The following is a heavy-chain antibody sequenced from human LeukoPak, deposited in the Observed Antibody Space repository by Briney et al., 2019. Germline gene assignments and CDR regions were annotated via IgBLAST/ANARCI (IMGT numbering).Heavy chain of an antibody. CDR3: ARSGYTISAYHSDF. D-gene: IGHD5-18*01. CDR1: GVSIRSYW. CDR2: IYTTGRT. V-gene: IGHV4-4*07. J-gene: IGHJ4*02. Sequence: SETLSLTCDVSGVSIRSYWWSWVRKPAGKGLEWIGRIYTTGRTNYSPSFQSRVTTSIDMSSNQFSLTLSSVTAADTAVYYCARSGYTISAYHSDFWGQGAPVTVSS.